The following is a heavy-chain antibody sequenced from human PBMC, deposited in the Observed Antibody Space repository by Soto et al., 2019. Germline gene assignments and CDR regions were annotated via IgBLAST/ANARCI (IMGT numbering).Heavy chain of an antibody. J-gene: IGHJ5*02. D-gene: IGHD6-6*01. Sequence: QVQLQESGPGLVKPSQTLSLTCTVSGGSISSGDYYWSWIRQPPGKGLVWIGYIYHSGRTYYNPSLKSRVTISVDTSKNQSSLKLSSVPAADTAVYYCARGRPDGARLDPWGQGTLVTVSP. CDR2: IYHSGRT. CDR3: ARGRPDGARLDP. CDR1: GGSISSGDYY. V-gene: IGHV4-30-4*01.